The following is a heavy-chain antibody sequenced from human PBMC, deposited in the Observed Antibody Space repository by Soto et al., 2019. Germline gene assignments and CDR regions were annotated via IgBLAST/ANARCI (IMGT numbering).Heavy chain of an antibody. CDR1: GGTFSSYA. Sequence: SVKVSCKASGGTFSSYAISWVRQAPGQGLEWMGGIIPIFGTANYAQKFQGRVTITADESTSTAYMELSSLRSEDTAVYYCARDSDDSGYEQDYYYGMDVWGQGTTVTVSS. J-gene: IGHJ6*02. CDR2: IIPIFGTA. V-gene: IGHV1-69*13. D-gene: IGHD5-12*01. CDR3: ARDSDDSGYEQDYYYGMDV.